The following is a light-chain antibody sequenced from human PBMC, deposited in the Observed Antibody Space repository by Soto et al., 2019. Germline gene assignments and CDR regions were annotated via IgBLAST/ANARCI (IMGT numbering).Light chain of an antibody. CDR2: GNS. CDR1: SSNIGAGYD. J-gene: IGLJ2*01. V-gene: IGLV1-40*01. CDR3: QSSDSSLSRV. Sequence: QPVLTQPPSVSGAPGQRVTISCTGSSSNIGAGYDVHWYQQLPGTAPKLLIYGNSNRPSGVPDRFSGSKSGTSASLAITGLQAEDEADYYCQSSDSSLSRVFGGGTQLTVL.